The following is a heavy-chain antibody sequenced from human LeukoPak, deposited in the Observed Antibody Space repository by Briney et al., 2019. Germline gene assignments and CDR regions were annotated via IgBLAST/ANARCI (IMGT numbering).Heavy chain of an antibody. CDR3: AKNVGPRDYYNSRVYYTPGSFDI. Sequence: ASVKVSCKASGYTFTSYGISWVRQAPGQGLEWMGWISAYNGNTNYAQKLQGRVTMTTDTSTSTAYMELRSLRSDDPAVYYCAKNVGPRDYYNSRVYYTPGSFDIWGQGTMVTVSS. V-gene: IGHV1-18*01. D-gene: IGHD3-22*01. J-gene: IGHJ3*02. CDR1: GYTFTSYG. CDR2: ISAYNGNT.